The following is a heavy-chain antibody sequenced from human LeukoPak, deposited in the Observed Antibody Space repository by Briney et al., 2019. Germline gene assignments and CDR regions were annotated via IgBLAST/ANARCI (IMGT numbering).Heavy chain of an antibody. CDR2: IRSKAYGGTT. CDR3: TGAPVEYSSSSLYYYYYYYMDV. V-gene: IGHV3-49*03. Sequence: PGGSLRLSCTASGFTFGDYAMSWFRQAPGKGLEWVGFIRSKAYGGTTEYAASVKGRFTISRDDSKSIAYLQMNSLKTEDTAVYYCTGAPVEYSSSSLYYYYYYYMDVWGKGTTVTVSS. J-gene: IGHJ6*03. CDR1: GFTFGDYA. D-gene: IGHD6-6*01.